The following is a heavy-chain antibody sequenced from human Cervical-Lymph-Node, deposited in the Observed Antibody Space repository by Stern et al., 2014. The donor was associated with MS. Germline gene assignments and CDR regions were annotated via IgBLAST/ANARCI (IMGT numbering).Heavy chain of an antibody. Sequence: QLQLQESGPGLVKPSQTLSLTCSVSGGSSRSDNYYWIWIRQPAGQGLEWIGRIYTSGSTNYNPSLTSRVTISVDTSKNPCSLNLTFVTAADTAVYFCARALAGPSSYYGMDVWGQGTTVTVSS. V-gene: IGHV4-61*02. CDR2: IYTSGST. J-gene: IGHJ6*02. D-gene: IGHD6-19*01. CDR1: GGSSRSDNYY. CDR3: ARALAGPSSYYGMDV.